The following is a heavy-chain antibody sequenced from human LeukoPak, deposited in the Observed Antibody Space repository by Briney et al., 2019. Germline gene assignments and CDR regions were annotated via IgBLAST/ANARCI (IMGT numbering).Heavy chain of an antibody. D-gene: IGHD3-10*01. J-gene: IGHJ4*02. CDR1: GFTFSSYG. V-gene: IGHV3-30*18. CDR2: ISYDGSNK. CDR3: AKGFNYYGSGYYFDY. Sequence: HPGRSLRLSCAASGFTFSSYGMPWVRQAPGKGLEWVAVISYDGSNKYYADSVKGRFTISRDNSKNTLYLQMNSLRAEDTAVYYCAKGFNYYGSGYYFDYWGQGTLVTVSS.